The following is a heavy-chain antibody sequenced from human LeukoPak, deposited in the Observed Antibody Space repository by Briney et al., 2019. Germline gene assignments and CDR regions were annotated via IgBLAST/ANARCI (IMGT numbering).Heavy chain of an antibody. CDR2: IYSGGST. Sequence: GRSLRLSCAASGFTVSSNYMSWVRQAPGKGLEWVSVIYSGGSTYYADSVKGRFTISRDNSENTLYLQMNSLRAEDTAVYYCARDRYYYGSGSYFYYMDVWGKGTTVTISS. J-gene: IGHJ6*03. V-gene: IGHV3-66*01. D-gene: IGHD3-10*01. CDR3: ARDRYYYGSGSYFYYMDV. CDR1: GFTVSSNY.